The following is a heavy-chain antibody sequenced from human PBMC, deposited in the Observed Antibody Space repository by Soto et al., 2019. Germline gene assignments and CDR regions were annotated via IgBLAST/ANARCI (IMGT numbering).Heavy chain of an antibody. CDR3: AAYDVGTIIQDY. CDR2: IDHGGST. V-gene: IGHV4-34*08. Sequence: SETLSLTCAIYGGTFSRHSRSWVRQPPGKGLEWIGEIDHGGSTNYNPSLKSRVTISGDTSKNQFSLELRSLTAADTGVYYCAAYDVGTIIQDYWRQGTRGTVSA. J-gene: IGHJ4*02. D-gene: IGHD2-21*02. CDR1: GGTFSRHS.